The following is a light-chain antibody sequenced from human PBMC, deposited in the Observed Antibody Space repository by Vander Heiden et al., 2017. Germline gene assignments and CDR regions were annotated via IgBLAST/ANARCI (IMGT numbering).Light chain of an antibody. V-gene: IGKV1-39*01. J-gene: IGKJ5*01. CDR3: QQSYSTRQ. Sequence: QLTQSPSSLSASVGDRVTITCRASQSISSYLNWYQQKPGKAPKLLIYAASRLQSGVPSRFSGSGSGTDFTLTSSRLQPEDFATYYWQQSYSTRQFGQGTQLEIK. CDR2: AAS. CDR1: QSISSY.